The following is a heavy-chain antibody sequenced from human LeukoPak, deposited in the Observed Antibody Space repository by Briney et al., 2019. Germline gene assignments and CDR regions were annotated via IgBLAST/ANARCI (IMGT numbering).Heavy chain of an antibody. V-gene: IGHV1-46*01. J-gene: IGHJ4*02. D-gene: IGHD4-17*01. Sequence: ASVKVSCKASGYTFTNYYMHWVRQAPGQGLEWMGIINPNGRGTSYAQKFQGRVTMTRDMSTSTVYMELSSLRYEDTAVYYCARLEPSLRGPTFDYWGQGTLVTVSS. CDR2: INPNGRGT. CDR3: ARLEPSLRGPTFDY. CDR1: GYTFTNYY.